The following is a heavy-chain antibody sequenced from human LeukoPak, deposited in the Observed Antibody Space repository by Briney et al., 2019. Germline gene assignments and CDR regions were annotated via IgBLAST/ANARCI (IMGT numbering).Heavy chain of an antibody. CDR3: ARGTYLSSTSCPYGYYMDG. CDR2: ISSSGSTI. V-gene: IGHV3-11*04. CDR1: GFTFSDYY. J-gene: IGHJ6*03. D-gene: IGHD2-2*01. Sequence: GGSLRLSCAASGFTFSDYYMSWIRQAPGKGLEWVSYISSSGSTIYYADSVKGRFTISRDNAKNSLYLQMNSLRAEDTAVYCRARGTYLSSTSCPYGYYMDGWGEGTTVSDSS.